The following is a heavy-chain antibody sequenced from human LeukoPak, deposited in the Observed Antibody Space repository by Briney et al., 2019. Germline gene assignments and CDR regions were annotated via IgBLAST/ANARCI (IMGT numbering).Heavy chain of an antibody. CDR3: ASLASYGDYLGGSLDY. CDR1: EGTISSYA. D-gene: IGHD4-17*01. V-gene: IGHV1-69*05. Sequence: SVKVSCKASEGTISSYAINWVRQAPGQGLEWMGGIIPIFGTANYAQKFQGRVTITTDESTSTAYMELSSLRSEDTAVYYRASLASYGDYLGGSLDYWGQGTLVTVSS. J-gene: IGHJ4*02. CDR2: IIPIFGTA.